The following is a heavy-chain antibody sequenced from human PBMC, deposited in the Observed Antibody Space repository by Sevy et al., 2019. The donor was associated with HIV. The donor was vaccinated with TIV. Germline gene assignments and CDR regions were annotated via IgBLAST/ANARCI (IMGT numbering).Heavy chain of an antibody. D-gene: IGHD6-13*01. V-gene: IGHV3-30*02. CDR2: IQYDGSNK. CDR1: GFTFSYSG. CDR3: AKNTAAVGTGGFDY. J-gene: IGHJ4*02. Sequence: GGSLRLSCAASGFTFSYSGMHWVRQAPGKGLEWVTFIQYDGSNKYYADSVKGRFTISRDNSKNTLYLKMNSLRRDDTAVYYCAKNTAAVGTGGFDYWGQGTLVTVSS.